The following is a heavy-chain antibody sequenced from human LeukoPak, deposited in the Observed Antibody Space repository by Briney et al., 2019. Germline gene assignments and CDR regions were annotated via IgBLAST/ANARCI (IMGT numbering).Heavy chain of an antibody. V-gene: IGHV1-46*01. J-gene: IGHJ4*02. Sequence: ASVKVSCKASGYTFTSYYMHWVRQAPGQGLEWMGIIDPSDGSTNYAQKFQSRVTMTRDMSTSTVYMELSSLRSEDTAVYYCARSGCSGGTCFFDYWGQGTLVTVSS. CDR3: ARSGCSGGTCFFDY. CDR2: IDPSDGST. CDR1: GYTFTSYY. D-gene: IGHD2-15*01.